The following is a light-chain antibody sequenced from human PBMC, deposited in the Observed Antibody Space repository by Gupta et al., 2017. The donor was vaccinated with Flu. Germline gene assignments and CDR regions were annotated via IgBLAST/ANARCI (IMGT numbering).Light chain of an antibody. V-gene: IGLV3-25*02. Sequence: SHELTQPPSMSVSPGQTARITCSGAPLSKQYSHWYQQKPGQAPVLVIYQDNERPSGIPERFSGSSSGTTVTLTISGVQAEDEANYYCQAADNSSPHVLVGGGTKLTVL. CDR3: QAADNSSPHVL. J-gene: IGLJ2*01. CDR1: PLSKQY. CDR2: QDN.